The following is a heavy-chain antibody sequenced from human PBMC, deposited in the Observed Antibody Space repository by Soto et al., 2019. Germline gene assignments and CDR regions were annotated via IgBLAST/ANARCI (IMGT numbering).Heavy chain of an antibody. J-gene: IGHJ5*02. V-gene: IGHV4-31*03. Sequence: QVQLQESGPGLVEPSQTLSLTCTVSGGSISGEGYYWSWIRQYSGRGLEWIGYIHYSGSTYSNPSLKRRVTISVDTAKTQFFLKLTSVTSADTAGYYCARAWTATAGWANWFDRWGQGTLVTVSS. CDR1: GGSISGEGYY. CDR2: IHYSGST. D-gene: IGHD6-13*01. CDR3: ARAWTATAGWANWFDR.